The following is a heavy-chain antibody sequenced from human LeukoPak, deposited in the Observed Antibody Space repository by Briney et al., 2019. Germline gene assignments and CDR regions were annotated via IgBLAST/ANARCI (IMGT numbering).Heavy chain of an antibody. CDR1: GFNFSSYA. Sequence: GGSLRLSCAASGFNFSSYAMSWVRQAPGKGLEWVSGISGSGGDTYYADSVKGRLTISRDNSEKTLRLQMNTLKADDTAVYFCAKGRGGTVAGSKVGFDFWGQGTLVTVSS. J-gene: IGHJ4*02. CDR3: AKGRGGTVAGSKVGFDF. D-gene: IGHD6-19*01. V-gene: IGHV3-23*01. CDR2: ISGSGGDT.